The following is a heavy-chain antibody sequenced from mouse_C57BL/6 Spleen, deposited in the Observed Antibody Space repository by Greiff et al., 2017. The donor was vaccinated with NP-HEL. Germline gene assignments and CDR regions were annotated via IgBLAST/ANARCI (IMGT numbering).Heavy chain of an antibody. J-gene: IGHJ1*03. Sequence: QVQLQQPGAELVRPGSSVKLSCKASGYTFTSYWMHWVKQRPIQGLEWIGNIDPSDSETHYNQKFKDKATLTVDKSSSTAYMQLSSLTSEDSAVYYCAIATASSYVGYFDVWGTGTTVTVSS. CDR2: IDPSDSET. CDR1: GYTFTSYW. V-gene: IGHV1-52*01. CDR3: AIATASSYVGYFDV. D-gene: IGHD1-1*01.